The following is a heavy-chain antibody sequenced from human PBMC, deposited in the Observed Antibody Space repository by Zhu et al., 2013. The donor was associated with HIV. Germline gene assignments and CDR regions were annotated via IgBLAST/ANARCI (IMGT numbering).Heavy chain of an antibody. Sequence: QVQLVQSGAEVKKPGSSVKVSCKASGGTFSSYTISWVRQAPGQGLEWMGRIIPILGIANYAQKFQGRVTITADKSTSTAYMELSSLRSEDTAVYYCARAPMTTVNIEYFQHWGQGTPGHRLL. V-gene: IGHV1-69*02. J-gene: IGHJ1*01. CDR2: IIPILGIA. CDR3: ARAPMTTVNIEYFQH. D-gene: IGHD4-17*01. CDR1: GGTFSSYT.